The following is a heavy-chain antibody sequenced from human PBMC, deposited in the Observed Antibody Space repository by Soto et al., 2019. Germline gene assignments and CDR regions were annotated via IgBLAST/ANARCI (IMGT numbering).Heavy chain of an antibody. CDR2: ISGSGGST. V-gene: IGHV3-23*01. D-gene: IGHD3-3*01. CDR3: AKDSPITIFGVVIPLAFDI. CDR1: GFTFSSYA. J-gene: IGHJ3*02. Sequence: GGSLRLSCAASGFTFSSYAMSWVRQAPGKGLEWVSAISGSGGSTYYADSVKGRFTISRDNSKNTLYLQMNSLRAEDTAVYYCAKDSPITIFGVVIPLAFDIWGQGTMVTVSS.